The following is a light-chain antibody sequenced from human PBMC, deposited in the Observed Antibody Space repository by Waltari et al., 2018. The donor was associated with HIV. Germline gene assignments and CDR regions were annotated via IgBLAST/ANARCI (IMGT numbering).Light chain of an antibody. CDR2: RNN. Sequence: QSVLTQPTSASGTPGQRVTISCSGSSSNIGSNYVYWYQQLPGTTPKLLIYRNNQRASGVPDRSSGSKSATSASLASSGLRPEDEADFSCAPCDDSLSGQVFGPGTKVTVL. V-gene: IGLV1-47*01. CDR1: SSNIGSNY. J-gene: IGLJ1*01. CDR3: APCDDSLSGQV.